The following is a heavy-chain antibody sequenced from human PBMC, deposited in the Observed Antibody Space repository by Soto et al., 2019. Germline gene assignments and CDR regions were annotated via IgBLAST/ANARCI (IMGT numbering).Heavy chain of an antibody. V-gene: IGHV4-59*08. CDR3: VRLAVAGTLYYYYMDV. CDR2: IYYSGST. Sequence: SETLSLTCTVSGGSISSYYWSWIRQPPGKGLEWIGYIYYSGSTNYNPSLKSRVTISVDTSKNQFSLKLSSVTAADTAVYYCVRLAVAGTLYYYYMDVWGKGTTVTVSS. D-gene: IGHD6-19*01. CDR1: GGSISSYY. J-gene: IGHJ6*03.